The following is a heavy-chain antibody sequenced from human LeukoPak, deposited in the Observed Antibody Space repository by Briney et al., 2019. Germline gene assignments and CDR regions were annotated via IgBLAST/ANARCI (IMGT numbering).Heavy chain of an antibody. CDR2: ISAYNGNT. CDR1: DYTFTSYG. Sequence: ASVKVSCKASDYTFTSYGISWVRQAPGQGLEWMGWISAYNGNTNYAQKLQGRVTMTTDTSTSTAYMELRSLRSDDTAVCYCARVGSYDFWSGYQYYFDYWGQGTLVTVSS. D-gene: IGHD3-3*01. CDR3: ARVGSYDFWSGYQYYFDY. J-gene: IGHJ4*02. V-gene: IGHV1-18*01.